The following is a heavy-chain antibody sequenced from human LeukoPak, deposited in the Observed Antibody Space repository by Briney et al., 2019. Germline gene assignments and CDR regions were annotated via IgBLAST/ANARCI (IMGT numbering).Heavy chain of an antibody. V-gene: IGHV3-23*01. CDR2: ITGSGGTT. Sequence: PGGSLRLSCEASGLTFSSYGMSWVRQAPGRGLQWVSAITGSGGTTYYADSVKGRFTISRDNSKNMLYLQMNSLRAEDTAVYYCAKMQGYFDYWGQGTLVPVSS. CDR3: AKMQGYFDY. J-gene: IGHJ4*02. CDR1: GLTFSSYG.